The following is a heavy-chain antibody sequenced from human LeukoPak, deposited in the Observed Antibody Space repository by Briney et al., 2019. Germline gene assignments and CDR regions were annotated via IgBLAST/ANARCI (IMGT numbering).Heavy chain of an antibody. Sequence: GASVKVSCKASGYTFTSYAMHWVRQAPGQRLEWMGWINAGNGNTKYSQKFQGRVTITRDTSAGTAYMELSSLRSEDTAVYYCARDPEGYSYGDSSFDYWGQGTLVTVSS. V-gene: IGHV1-3*01. J-gene: IGHJ4*02. D-gene: IGHD5-18*01. CDR1: GYTFTSYA. CDR3: ARDPEGYSYGDSSFDY. CDR2: INAGNGNT.